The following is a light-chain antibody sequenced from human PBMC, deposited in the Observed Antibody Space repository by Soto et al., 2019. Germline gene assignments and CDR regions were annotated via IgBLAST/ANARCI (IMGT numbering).Light chain of an antibody. V-gene: IGLV2-23*01. CDR2: EAT. CDR1: SSDVGTYDL. Sequence: QSVLTQPASVSGSPGQSITISCTGTSSDVGTYDLVSWYQHHPGAAPKLIIYEATRRPSGISNRFSGSKSGNTASLTISGLQAEDEADYYCCSYTVSSTWVFGGGTKLTVL. CDR3: CSYTVSSTWV. J-gene: IGLJ3*02.